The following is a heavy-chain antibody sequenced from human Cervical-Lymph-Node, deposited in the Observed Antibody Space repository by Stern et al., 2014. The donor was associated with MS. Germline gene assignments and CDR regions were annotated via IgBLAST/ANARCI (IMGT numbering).Heavy chain of an antibody. D-gene: IGHD2-21*01. CDR1: GFTFSDHY. Sequence: QVQLVQSGGGLVKPGGALRLSCGASGFTFSDHYMSWIRQAPGKGLEFVAYISNSGSFVNYADSVKGRFTISRDNAKDSLYLQMNSLRAEDTAVYYCSREPRLTDYWGQGTLVSVSS. CDR2: ISNSGSFV. V-gene: IGHV3-11*01. J-gene: IGHJ4*02. CDR3: SREPRLTDY.